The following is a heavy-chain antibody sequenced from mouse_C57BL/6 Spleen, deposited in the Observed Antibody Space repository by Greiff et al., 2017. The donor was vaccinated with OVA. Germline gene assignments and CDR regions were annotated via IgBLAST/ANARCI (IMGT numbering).Heavy chain of an antibody. D-gene: IGHD4-1*01. CDR1: GYSITSGYD. V-gene: IGHV3-1*01. Sequence: VQLQQSGPGMVKPSQSLSLTCTVTGYSITSGYDWHWIRHFPGNKLEWMGYISYSGSTNYNPSLKSRISITHDTSKNHFFLKLNSVTTEDTATYYCARESLLGRGFAYWGQGTLVTVSA. CDR3: ARESLLGRGFAY. CDR2: ISYSGST. J-gene: IGHJ3*01.